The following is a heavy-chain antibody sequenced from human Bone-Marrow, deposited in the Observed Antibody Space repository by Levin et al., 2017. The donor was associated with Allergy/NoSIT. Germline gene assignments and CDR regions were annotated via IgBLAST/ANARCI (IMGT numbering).Heavy chain of an antibody. Sequence: GGSLRLSCAASGFTFSSYAMHWVRQAPGKGLEWVAVISYDGSNKYYADSVKGRFTISRDNSKNTLYLQMNSLRAEDTAVYYCARGLGPSYYYYGMDVWGQGTTVTVSS. CDR1: GFTFSSYA. J-gene: IGHJ6*02. CDR3: ARGLGPSYYYYGMDV. V-gene: IGHV3-30-3*01. CDR2: ISYDGSNK.